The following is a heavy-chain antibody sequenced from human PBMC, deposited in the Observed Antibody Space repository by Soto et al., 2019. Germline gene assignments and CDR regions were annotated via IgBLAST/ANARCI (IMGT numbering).Heavy chain of an antibody. CDR2: IYWDDDK. CDR3: AHIVVAGLGYYFDY. Sequence: QITLKESGPTLVKHTQTLTLTCTFSGFSLSSTRMAVGWIRQPPGKALEWLALIYWDDDKRYSPFLKSRLTITKDTSKNQVVLTMSNMDHVDTARYYCAHIVVAGLGYYFDYWGQGTLVTVSS. V-gene: IGHV2-5*02. J-gene: IGHJ4*02. D-gene: IGHD6-19*01. CDR1: GFSLSSTRMA.